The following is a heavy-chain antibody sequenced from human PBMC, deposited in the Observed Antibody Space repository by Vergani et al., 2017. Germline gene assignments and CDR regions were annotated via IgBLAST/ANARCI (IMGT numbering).Heavy chain of an antibody. CDR3: AKRLAQWLAPNYFDY. CDR1: GYTFTSYY. J-gene: IGHJ4*02. Sequence: QVQLVQSGAEVKKPGASVKVSCKASGYTFTSYYMHWVRQAPGQGLEWMGIINPSGGSTSYAQKFQGRVTMTRDTSTSTVYMELSSLRSEDTAVYYCAKRLAQWLAPNYFDYWGQGTLVTVSS. V-gene: IGHV1-46*01. D-gene: IGHD6-19*01. CDR2: INPSGGST.